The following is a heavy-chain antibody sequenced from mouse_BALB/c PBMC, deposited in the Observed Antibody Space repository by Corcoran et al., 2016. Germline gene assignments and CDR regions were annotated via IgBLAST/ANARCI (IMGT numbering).Heavy chain of an antibody. CDR2: IDPENGNT. V-gene: IGHV14-1*02. Sequence: EVQLQQSGAELVRPGALVKLSCKASGFNIKDYYMHWVKQRPEQGLEWIGWIDPENGNTIYDPKFQGKASITADTSSNTAYLQLSSLTSEDTAVYYCAPYGSSFLAYWGQGTLVTVSA. CDR3: APYGSSFLAY. CDR1: GFNIKDYY. J-gene: IGHJ3*01. D-gene: IGHD1-1*01.